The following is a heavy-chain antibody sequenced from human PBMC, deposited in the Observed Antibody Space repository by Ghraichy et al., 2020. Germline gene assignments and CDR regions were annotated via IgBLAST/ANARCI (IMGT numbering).Heavy chain of an antibody. CDR1: GGSISSSSYY. D-gene: IGHD4-23*01. Sequence: SETLSLTCTVSGGSISSSSYYWGWIRQPPGKGLEWIGSIYYSGSTYYNPSLESRVTISVDTSKNQFSLKLSSVTAADTAVYYCARGDDYGGAPYYYYGMDVWGQGTTVTVSS. J-gene: IGHJ6*02. CDR3: ARGDDYGGAPYYYYGMDV. V-gene: IGHV4-39*01. CDR2: IYYSGST.